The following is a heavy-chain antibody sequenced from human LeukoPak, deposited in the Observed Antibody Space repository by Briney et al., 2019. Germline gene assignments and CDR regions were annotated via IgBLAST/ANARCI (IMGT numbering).Heavy chain of an antibody. D-gene: IGHD3-10*01. CDR3: NTAPTRGGLPYFSY. Sequence: GGSLRLSCAASGFTFSSYGMHWVRQAPGNGLEWVGRIRDGGTTDYAAPVKGRFTISRDVSENTLYLQMNSLKTEDAGVYYCNTAPTRGGLPYFSYWGQGTLVTVSS. V-gene: IGHV3-15*01. CDR1: GFTFSSYG. J-gene: IGHJ4*02. CDR2: IRDGGTT.